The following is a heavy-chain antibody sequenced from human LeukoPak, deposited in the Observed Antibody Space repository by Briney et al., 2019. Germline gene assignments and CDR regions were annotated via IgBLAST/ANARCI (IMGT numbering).Heavy chain of an antibody. D-gene: IGHD3-22*01. CDR2: ISDSGGST. CDR3: AKDQSRGYYYFDH. J-gene: IGHJ4*02. V-gene: IGHV3-23*01. Sequence: GGSLRLSCAASGFTFSSYAMSWVRQAPGKELEWVSVISDSGGSTYYADSLKGRFTISRDNSKNTLYLQMNSLRAEDTAVYHCAKDQSRGYYYFDHWGQGTLVTVSS. CDR1: GFTFSSYA.